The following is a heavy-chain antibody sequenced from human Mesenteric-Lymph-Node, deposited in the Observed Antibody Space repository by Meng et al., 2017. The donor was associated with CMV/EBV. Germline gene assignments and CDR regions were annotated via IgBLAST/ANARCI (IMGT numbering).Heavy chain of an antibody. CDR3: ARVMSSSGYYYYGMDV. V-gene: IGHV3-23*01. CDR2: ISGGGSTT. Sequence: GGSLRLSCTASGLTFSSYAMTGVRQAPGKGLEWVSSISGGGSTTYYADSVKGRFTISRDNAKNTLYLQMNSLRAEDTAVYYCARVMSSSGYYYYGMDVWGQGTTVTVSS. J-gene: IGHJ6*02. D-gene: IGHD2-15*01. CDR1: GLTFSSYA.